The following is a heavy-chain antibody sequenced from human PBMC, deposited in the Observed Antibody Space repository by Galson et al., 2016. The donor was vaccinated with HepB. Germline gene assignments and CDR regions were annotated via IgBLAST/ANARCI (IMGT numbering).Heavy chain of an antibody. D-gene: IGHD6-19*01. CDR1: GFSFSSYA. CDR3: ATAGRTSGRSATFEF. Sequence: SLRLSCAASGFSFSSYAMHWVRQAPGKGLEWVAVIGHDGTGKIYADAVGGRFTISKDDSRSPLYLQMDSLAPEDTAVYFCATAGRTSGRSATFEFWGPGALVSVSS. J-gene: IGHJ3*01. V-gene: IGHV3-30-3*01. CDR2: IGHDGTGK.